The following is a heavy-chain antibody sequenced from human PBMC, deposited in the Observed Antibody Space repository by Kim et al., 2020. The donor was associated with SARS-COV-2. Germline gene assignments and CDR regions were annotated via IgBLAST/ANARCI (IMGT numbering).Heavy chain of an antibody. Sequence: YVDSVKGRFTMSRDNAKNSLYLQMDSLRVEDTAVYYCARGLLIGGSFYFDPWGQGTLVTVSS. D-gene: IGHD2-15*01. J-gene: IGHJ5*02. V-gene: IGHV3-7*01. CDR3: ARGLLIGGSFYFDP.